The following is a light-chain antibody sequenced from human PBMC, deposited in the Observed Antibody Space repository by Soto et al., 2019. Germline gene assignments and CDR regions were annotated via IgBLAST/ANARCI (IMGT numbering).Light chain of an antibody. CDR1: QSVSSSY. CDR3: QQYGSSPS. J-gene: IGKJ4*01. V-gene: IGKV3-20*01. CDR2: GAS. Sequence: EIVLTQSPGTLSLSPGERATLSCRASQSVSSSYLAWYQQKPGQAPRLLIYGASSRATGIPERFSGSGSGTDFTLTISRREPEDFAVYYCQQYGSSPSFGGGTKVEIK.